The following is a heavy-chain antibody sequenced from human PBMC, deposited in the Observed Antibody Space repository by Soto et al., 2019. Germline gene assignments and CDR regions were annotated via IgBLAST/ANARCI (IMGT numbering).Heavy chain of an antibody. V-gene: IGHV3-23*01. Sequence: EVQLLESGGGLVQPGGSLRLSCAASGFTFSSYAMSWVRQAPGKGLEWVSAISGSGGSTYYADSVKGRFTISRDNSKNTLYLQMNSLRADDTAVYYCAKDQGDYYESSGPPYYYYGMDVWGQGTTVTVSS. CDR2: ISGSGGST. D-gene: IGHD3-22*01. CDR3: AKDQGDYYESSGPPYYYYGMDV. J-gene: IGHJ6*02. CDR1: GFTFSSYA.